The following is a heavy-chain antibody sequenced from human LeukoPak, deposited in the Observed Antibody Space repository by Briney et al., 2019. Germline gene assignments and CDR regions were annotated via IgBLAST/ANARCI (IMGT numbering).Heavy chain of an antibody. CDR1: GGSLSSGGYS. CDR3: ARHPELLWFGEPPYYFDY. D-gene: IGHD3-10*01. Sequence: SETLSLTCAVSGGSLSSGGYSWRWIRQPPGTGLQWIGYIYHSGSTYYNPSLKSRVTISVDRSKNQFSLNLSSVTAADTAVYYCARHPELLWFGEPPYYFDYWGQGTLVTVSS. CDR2: IYHSGST. J-gene: IGHJ4*02. V-gene: IGHV4-30-2*01.